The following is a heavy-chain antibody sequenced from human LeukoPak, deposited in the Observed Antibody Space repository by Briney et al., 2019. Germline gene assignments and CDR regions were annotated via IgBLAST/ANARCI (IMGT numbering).Heavy chain of an antibody. D-gene: IGHD3-16*01. Sequence: ASVKVSCKAYGYTFTSYGISWVRQAPGQGLEWMGWISPYNGDTNYAQKLHGRVTMTTNTSTSTAYMELRSLRSDDTAVYYCAREDSLVGVGELKYWGQGTLVTVSS. J-gene: IGHJ4*02. CDR2: ISPYNGDT. CDR1: GYTFTSYG. V-gene: IGHV1-18*04. CDR3: AREDSLVGVGELKY.